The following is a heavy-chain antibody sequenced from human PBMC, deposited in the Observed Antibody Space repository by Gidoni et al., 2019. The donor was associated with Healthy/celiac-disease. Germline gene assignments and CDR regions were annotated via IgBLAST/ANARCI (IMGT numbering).Heavy chain of an antibody. CDR2: IKSKTDGGTT. V-gene: IGHV3-15*01. J-gene: IGHJ6*02. CDR3: TARFGELSLDYYYYGMDV. CDR1: GFTFSNAW. D-gene: IGHD3-10*02. Sequence: EVQLVESGGGLVKPGGSLRLSCAASGFTFSNAWMSWVRQAPGKGLEWVGRIKSKTDGGTTDYAAPVKGRFTISRDDSKNTLYLQMNSLKTEDTAVYYCTARFGELSLDYYYYGMDVWGQGTTVTVSS.